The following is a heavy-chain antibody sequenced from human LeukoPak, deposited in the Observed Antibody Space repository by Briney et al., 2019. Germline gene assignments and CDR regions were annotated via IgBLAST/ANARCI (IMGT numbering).Heavy chain of an antibody. CDR1: GGSISSYY. CDR2: IYYSGST. Sequence: SETLSLTCTVSGGSISSYYWSWIRQPPGKGLEWVGYIYYSGSTNYNPSLKSRVTISVDTSKNQFSLKLSSVTAADTAVYYCARAEGDSSDLDAFDIWGQGTMVTVSS. D-gene: IGHD3-22*01. V-gene: IGHV4-59*01. CDR3: ARAEGDSSDLDAFDI. J-gene: IGHJ3*02.